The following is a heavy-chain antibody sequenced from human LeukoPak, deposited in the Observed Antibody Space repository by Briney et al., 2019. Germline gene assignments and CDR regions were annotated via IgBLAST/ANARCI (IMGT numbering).Heavy chain of an antibody. Sequence: PGGSLRLSCAASGFTFSSYGMHWVRQAPGKGLEWVAVISYDGSNKYYADSVKGRFTISRDNSKNTLYLQMNSLRAEDTAVYYCAKSPPITMVLGGFDYWGQGTLVTVSS. CDR2: ISYDGSNK. CDR1: GFTFSSYG. CDR3: AKSPPITMVLGGFDY. D-gene: IGHD3-10*01. J-gene: IGHJ4*02. V-gene: IGHV3-30*18.